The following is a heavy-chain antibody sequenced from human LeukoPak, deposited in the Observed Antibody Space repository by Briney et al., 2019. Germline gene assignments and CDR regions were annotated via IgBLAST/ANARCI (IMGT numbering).Heavy chain of an antibody. D-gene: IGHD2-2*01. J-gene: IGHJ4*02. CDR1: GGSISSSSYY. V-gene: IGHV4-39*01. Sequence: SETLSLTCTVSGGSISSSSYYWGWIRQPPGKGLEWIGSIYYSGSTYYNPSLKSRDTISVDTSKNQFSLKLSSVTAADTAVYYCARIAIVVVPAAYDYWGQGTLVTVSS. CDR3: ARIAIVVVPAAYDY. CDR2: IYYSGST.